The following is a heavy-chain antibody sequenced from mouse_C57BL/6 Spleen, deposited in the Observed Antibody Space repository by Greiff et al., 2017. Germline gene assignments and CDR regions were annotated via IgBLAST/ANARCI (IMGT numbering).Heavy chain of an antibody. CDR3: ARHEDYGSSLWYFDV. Sequence: EVKLVESGGDLVKPGGSLKLSCAASGFTFSSYGMSWVRQTPDKRLEWVATISSGGSYTYYPDSVKGRFTISRDNANSTLYLQMSSLKSEDTAMYYCARHEDYGSSLWYFDVWGTGTTVTVSS. D-gene: IGHD1-1*01. V-gene: IGHV5-6*02. CDR2: ISSGGSYT. CDR1: GFTFSSYG. J-gene: IGHJ1*03.